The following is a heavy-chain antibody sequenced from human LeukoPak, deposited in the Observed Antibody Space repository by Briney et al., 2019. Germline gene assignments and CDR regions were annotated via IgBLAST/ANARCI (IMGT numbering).Heavy chain of an antibody. CDR2: IYYSGST. V-gene: IGHV4-59*12. CDR1: GSSTSSYY. CDR3: ARVGEREPAGRFFDY. D-gene: IGHD3-10*01. Sequence: SETLSRTCTVSGSSTSSYYWSWIRQPPGKGLEWIGFIYYSGSTNYKPSLKSRVTISVDTSKNQFSLKLSSVTAADTAVYYCARVGEREPAGRFFDYWGQGTLVTVSS. J-gene: IGHJ4*02.